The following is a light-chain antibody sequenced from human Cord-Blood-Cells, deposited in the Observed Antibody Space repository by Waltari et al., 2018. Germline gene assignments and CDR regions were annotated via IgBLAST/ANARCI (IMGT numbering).Light chain of an antibody. Sequence: EIVMTQSPATLSVSQGERATLPCRASQSVSSNLAWYQPKPGQAPRLPIYGASTRATGIPARFSGSESGREFTLTISSLHSEDFAVYYCQQYNNWPPWTFGQGTKVEIK. V-gene: IGKV3-15*01. CDR2: GAS. CDR3: QQYNNWPPWT. J-gene: IGKJ1*01. CDR1: QSVSSN.